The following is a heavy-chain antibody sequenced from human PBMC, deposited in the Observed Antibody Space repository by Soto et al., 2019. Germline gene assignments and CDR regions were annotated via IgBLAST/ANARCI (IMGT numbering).Heavy chain of an antibody. CDR1: GYTFTSYW. CDR2: IDPSDSYI. J-gene: IGHJ4*02. D-gene: IGHD1-1*01. V-gene: IGHV5-10-1*01. CDR3: ARVEGSTAEY. Sequence: GESVKISCKASGYTFTSYWITLLSQMPGKGLEWMGRIDPSDSYINYIPCFQGHVIISADKSISTAYLHWSSLKASDTAMYYCARVEGSTAEYWCQGALVTVSS.